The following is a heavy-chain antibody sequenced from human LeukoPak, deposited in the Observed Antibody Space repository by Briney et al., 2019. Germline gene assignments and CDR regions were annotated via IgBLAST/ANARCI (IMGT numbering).Heavy chain of an antibody. CDR1: GFTFSSYG. D-gene: IGHD6-19*01. CDR2: ISYDGSNK. V-gene: IGHV3-30*03. Sequence: GGSLRLSCAASGFTFSSYGMHWVRQAPGKGLEWVAVISYDGSNKYYADSVKGRFTISRDNSKNTLYLQMNSLRAEDTAVYYCASDTVAGADYWGQGTLVTVSS. CDR3: ASDTVAGADY. J-gene: IGHJ4*02.